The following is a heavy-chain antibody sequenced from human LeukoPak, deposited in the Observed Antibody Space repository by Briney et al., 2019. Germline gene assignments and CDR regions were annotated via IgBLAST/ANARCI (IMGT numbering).Heavy chain of an antibody. D-gene: IGHD2-21*02. V-gene: IGHV4-39*02. Sequence: PSETLSLTCAVSGASTSTSGYYWGWIRQSPGRGLEWIGSIYYTGPTYYSPFLKSRVTISVDTSKSHFSLKLSSVTAADTAVYYCARRSFCGGDCLWLDSWGQGILVTVSS. J-gene: IGHJ4*02. CDR1: GASTSTSGYY. CDR3: ARRSFCGGDCLWLDS. CDR2: IYYTGPT.